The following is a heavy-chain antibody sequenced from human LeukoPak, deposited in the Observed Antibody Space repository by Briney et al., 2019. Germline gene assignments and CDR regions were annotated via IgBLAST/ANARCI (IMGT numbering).Heavy chain of an antibody. J-gene: IGHJ3*02. CDR1: GFTFSSYA. CDR3: AKEYYYDSSGTPWYAFDI. CDR2: ISGSGGST. V-gene: IGHV3-23*01. D-gene: IGHD3-22*01. Sequence: GSLRLSCAASGFTFSSYAMSWVRQAPGKGLEWVSAISGSGGSTYYADSVKGRFTISRDNSKNTLYLQMNSLRAEDTAVYYCAKEYYYDSSGTPWYAFDIWGQGTMVTVSS.